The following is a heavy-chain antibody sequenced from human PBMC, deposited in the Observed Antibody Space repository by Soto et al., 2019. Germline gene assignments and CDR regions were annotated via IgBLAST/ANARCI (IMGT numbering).Heavy chain of an antibody. CDR2: ISGSGDNT. V-gene: IGHV3-23*01. Sequence: QTGGSLRLSCAASGFTFSSYAMSWVRQAPGKGLEWVSAISGSGDNTYYADSVKGRFTISRDNSKNTLYLQMNSLRAEDTAVYYCAKDRYGVVIIDLPVSDYWGQGTLVTVSS. CDR3: AKDRYGVVIIDLPVSDY. CDR1: GFTFSSYA. D-gene: IGHD3-3*01. J-gene: IGHJ4*02.